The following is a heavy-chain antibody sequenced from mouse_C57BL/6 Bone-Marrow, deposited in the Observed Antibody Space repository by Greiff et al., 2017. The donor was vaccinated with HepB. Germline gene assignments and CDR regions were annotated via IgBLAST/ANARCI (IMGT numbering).Heavy chain of an antibody. CDR2: INYDGSST. J-gene: IGHJ2*01. CDR3: AREGLRGFDY. CDR1: GFTFSDYY. D-gene: IGHD2-4*01. Sequence: EVMLVESEGGLVQPGSSMKLSCTASGFTFSDYYMAWVRQVPEKGLEWVANINYDGSSTYYLDSLKSRFIISRDNAKNILYLQMSSLKSEDTATYYCAREGLRGFDYWGQGTTLTVSS. V-gene: IGHV5-16*01.